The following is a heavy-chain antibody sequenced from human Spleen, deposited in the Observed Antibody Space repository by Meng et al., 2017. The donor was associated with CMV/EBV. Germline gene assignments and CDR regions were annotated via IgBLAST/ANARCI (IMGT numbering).Heavy chain of an antibody. Sequence: CSASGYPFPGSYMHWVRQAPGQGLEWMGWINPNSGGTNYAQKFQGRVTMTRDTSISTAYMELSRLRSDDTAVYYCASWGYYDSRNYWGQGTLVTVSS. V-gene: IGHV1-2*02. J-gene: IGHJ4*02. CDR2: INPNSGGT. CDR3: ASWGYYDSRNY. CDR1: GYPFPGSY. D-gene: IGHD3-22*01.